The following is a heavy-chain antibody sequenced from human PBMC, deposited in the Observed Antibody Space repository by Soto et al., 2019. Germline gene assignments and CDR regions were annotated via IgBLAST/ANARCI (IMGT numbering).Heavy chain of an antibody. V-gene: IGHV4-59*01. CDR1: GGSISSYY. CDR3: ARVGSSSSGWSRDYFDY. D-gene: IGHD6-19*01. Sequence: TSETLSLTCNVSGGSISSYYWSWIRQPPGKGLEWIGHIYYSGSTNYNPSLKSRVTISVDTSKNQFSLKLSSVTAADTAVYYCARVGSSSSGWSRDYFDYWGQGTLVTVSS. CDR2: IYYSGST. J-gene: IGHJ4*02.